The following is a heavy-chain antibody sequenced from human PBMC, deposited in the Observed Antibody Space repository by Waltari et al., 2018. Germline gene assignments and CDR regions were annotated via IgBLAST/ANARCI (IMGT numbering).Heavy chain of an antibody. CDR1: GFRFNAYT. CDR3: ASHPEDFYYYMDV. Sequence: EVQLVESGGGLVKPGGSLRLSCAASGFRFNAYTMNWVRQPPGKGLEWVSSIGSSSTYTYYADSVKGRFTISRDNAANSLYLEMNALRPDDTGVYYCASHPEDFYYYMDVWGKGTTVTVSS. CDR2: IGSSSTYT. J-gene: IGHJ6*03. V-gene: IGHV3-21*06.